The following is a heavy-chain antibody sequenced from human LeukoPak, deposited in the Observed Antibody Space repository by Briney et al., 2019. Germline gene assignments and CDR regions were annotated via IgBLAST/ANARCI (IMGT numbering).Heavy chain of an antibody. J-gene: IGHJ4*02. V-gene: IGHV4-59*12. CDR1: GGSISSYY. D-gene: IGHD6-19*01. Sequence: SETLSLTCTVSGGSISSYYWSWIRQPPGKGLEWIGYIHSSGSTNYNPSLKSRVTMSVDTSKNQFSLKLSSVTAADTAVYYCARILPPIAVAGTFDYWGQGTLVTVSS. CDR3: ARILPPIAVAGTFDY. CDR2: IHSSGST.